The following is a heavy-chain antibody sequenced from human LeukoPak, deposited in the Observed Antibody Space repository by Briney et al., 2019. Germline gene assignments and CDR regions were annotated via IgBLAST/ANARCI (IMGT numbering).Heavy chain of an antibody. CDR2: ISGSGGST. J-gene: IGHJ3*02. CDR3: AYSGSYTEAFDI. CDR1: GFTFSSYA. D-gene: IGHD1-26*01. V-gene: IGHV3-23*01. Sequence: GSLRLSCAASGFTFSSYAMSWVRQAPGKGLEWVSAISGSGGSTYYADSVKGRFTISRDNSKNTLYLQMNSLRAEDTAVYYCAYSGSYTEAFDIWGQGTMVTVSS.